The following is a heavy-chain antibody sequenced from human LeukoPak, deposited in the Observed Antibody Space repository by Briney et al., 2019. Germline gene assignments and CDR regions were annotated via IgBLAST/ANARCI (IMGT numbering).Heavy chain of an antibody. CDR1: GFTFSSYG. CDR3: AREDDYGSGTLDY. Sequence: GGTLRLSCAASGFTFSSYGMSWVRQAPGKGLEWVAVISSDGSNKYYADSVKGRFTISRDNSKNTLYLQMNSLRAEDTAVYYCAREDDYGSGTLDYWGQGTLVTVSS. CDR2: ISSDGSNK. D-gene: IGHD3-10*01. V-gene: IGHV3-30*03. J-gene: IGHJ4*02.